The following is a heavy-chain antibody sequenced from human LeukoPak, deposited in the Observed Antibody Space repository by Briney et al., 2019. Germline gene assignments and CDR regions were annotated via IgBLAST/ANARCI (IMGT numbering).Heavy chain of an antibody. J-gene: IGHJ5*02. CDR2: IYYSGST. CDR3: ARIYGDFTFNWFDP. CDR1: GGSISSFY. V-gene: IGHV4-59*01. Sequence: SETLSLTCTVSGGSISSFYWSWIRQPPGKGLEWIGYIYYSGSTNYNPSLKSRVTISVDTSKNQFSLELSSVTAADTAVYYCARIYGDFTFNWFDPWGQGTLVTVSS. D-gene: IGHD4-17*01.